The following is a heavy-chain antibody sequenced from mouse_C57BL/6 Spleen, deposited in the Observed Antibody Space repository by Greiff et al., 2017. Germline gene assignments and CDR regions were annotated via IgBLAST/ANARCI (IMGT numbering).Heavy chain of an antibody. CDR2: ISDGGSYT. V-gene: IGHV5-4*03. Sequence: EVKVVESGGGLVKPGGSLKLSCAASGFTFSSYAMSWVRQTPEKRLEWVATISDGGSYTYYPENVKGRFTISRDNAKNNLYLQMSHLKSEDTAMYYCASITPDYFDYWGQGTTLTVSS. D-gene: IGHD1-1*01. CDR1: GFTFSSYA. CDR3: ASITPDYFDY. J-gene: IGHJ2*01.